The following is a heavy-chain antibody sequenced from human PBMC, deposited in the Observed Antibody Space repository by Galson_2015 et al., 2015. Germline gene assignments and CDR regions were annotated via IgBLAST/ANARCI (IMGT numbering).Heavy chain of an antibody. CDR3: ARAVMGGWYTLWSNWFDP. J-gene: IGHJ5*02. CDR2: ISYDGSNK. D-gene: IGHD6-19*01. Sequence: SLRLSCAASGFTFSSCAMHWVRQAPGKGLEWVAVISYDGSNKYYADSVKGRFTISRDNSKNTLYLQMNSLRAEDTAVYYCARAVMGGWYTLWSNWFDPWGQGTLVTVSS. CDR1: GFTFSSCA. V-gene: IGHV3-30*01.